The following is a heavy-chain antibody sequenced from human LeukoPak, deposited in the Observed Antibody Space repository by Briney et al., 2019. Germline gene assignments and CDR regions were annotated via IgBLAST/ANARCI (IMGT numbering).Heavy chain of an antibody. J-gene: IGHJ4*02. Sequence: SQTLSLTCTVSGGSISSGGYYWSWIRQHPGKGPEWIGYIYYSGSTYYNPSLKSRVTISVDTSKDQFSLKLSSVTAADTAVYYCARTYYYDSSGLPSEYYFDYWGQGTLVTVSS. CDR3: ARTYYYDSSGLPSEYYFDY. D-gene: IGHD3-22*01. V-gene: IGHV4-31*03. CDR1: GGSISSGGYY. CDR2: IYYSGST.